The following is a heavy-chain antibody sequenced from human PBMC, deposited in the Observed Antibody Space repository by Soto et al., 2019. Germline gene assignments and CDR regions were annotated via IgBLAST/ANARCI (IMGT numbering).Heavy chain of an antibody. J-gene: IGHJ5*02. CDR3: AHSWIAVAGSYNWFDP. D-gene: IGHD6-19*01. V-gene: IGHV2-5*02. CDR1: GFSLSTSGVG. CDR2: IYWDDDK. Sequence: QITLKESGPTLVKPTQTLTLTCTFSGFSLSTSGVGVGWIRQPPGKALEWLALIYWDDDKRYSPSLKSRLTINKDTSKNQVVLTMTNMDPVDTATYYCAHSWIAVAGSYNWFDPWGQGTLVTVSS.